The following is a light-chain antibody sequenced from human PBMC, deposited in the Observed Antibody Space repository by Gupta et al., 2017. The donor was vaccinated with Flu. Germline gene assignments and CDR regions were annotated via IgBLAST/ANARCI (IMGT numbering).Light chain of an antibody. CDR3: QQRTNWRFT. CDR1: QSVGIF. V-gene: IGKV3-11*01. CDR2: DVS. Sequence: VVPQSPATLSLSPGERGTLSCRTSQSVGIFLAWYQQKPGQAPRLLMYDVSTRAPGIPPRFSGSGSATDFTLTISSLEPEDCAVYFCQQRTNWRFTFGPGTRLEI. J-gene: IGKJ2*01.